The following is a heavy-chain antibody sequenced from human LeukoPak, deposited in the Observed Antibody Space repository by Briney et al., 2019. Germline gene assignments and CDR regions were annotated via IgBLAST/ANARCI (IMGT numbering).Heavy chain of an antibody. CDR1: GSTFSSYA. Sequence: GGSLRLSCAASGSTFSSYAMSWVRQAPGKGLEWVSAISGSGGSTYYADSVKGRFTISRDNSKNTLYLQLNSLRAEDTAVYYCAKSTSPLYYYYGMDVWGQGTTVTVSS. CDR2: ISGSGGST. CDR3: AKSTSPLYYYYGMDV. J-gene: IGHJ6*02. D-gene: IGHD2-2*01. V-gene: IGHV3-23*01.